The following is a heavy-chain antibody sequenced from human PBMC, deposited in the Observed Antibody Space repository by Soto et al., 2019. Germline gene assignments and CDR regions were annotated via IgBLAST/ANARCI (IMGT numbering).Heavy chain of an antibody. CDR3: ARGGRRSPGMDG. CDR2: IYYSGST. CDR1: GGSISSGGYY. V-gene: IGHV4-31*03. J-gene: IGHJ6*02. Sequence: SETLSLTCTVSGGSISSGGYYWSWIRQHPGKGLEWIGYIYYSGSTYYNPSLKSRVTISVDTSKNQFSLKLSSVTAADTAVYYCARGGRRSPGMDGWGQGTTITVSS.